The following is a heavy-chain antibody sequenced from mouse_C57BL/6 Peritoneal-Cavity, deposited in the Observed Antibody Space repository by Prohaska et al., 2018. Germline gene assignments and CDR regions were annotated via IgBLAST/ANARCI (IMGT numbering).Heavy chain of an antibody. CDR2: IRNKANGYTT. CDR1: GFTFTDYY. V-gene: IGHV7-3*01. D-gene: IGHD1-1*01. CDR3: ARSTVVFDY. Sequence: EVKLVESGGGLVQPGGSLSLSCAASGFTFTDYYMSSVRQPPGKSLEWLGFIRNKANGYTTEYSASVKGRFTISRDNSQSILYLQMNALRAEDSATYYCARSTVVFDYWGQGTTLTVSS. J-gene: IGHJ2*01.